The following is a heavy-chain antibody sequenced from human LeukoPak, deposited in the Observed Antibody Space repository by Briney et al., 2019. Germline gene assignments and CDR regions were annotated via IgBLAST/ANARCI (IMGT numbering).Heavy chain of an antibody. CDR2: IIPIFGTA. Sequence: ASVKVSCKASGGTFSSYAISWVRQAPGQGLEWMGGIIPIFGTANYAQKFQGRVTITTDESTSTAYMELNSLRAEDTAVYYCAKPPRGSDYGALFDYWGQGTLVTVSS. CDR1: GGTFSSYA. V-gene: IGHV1-69*05. CDR3: AKPPRGSDYGALFDY. J-gene: IGHJ4*02. D-gene: IGHD4-17*01.